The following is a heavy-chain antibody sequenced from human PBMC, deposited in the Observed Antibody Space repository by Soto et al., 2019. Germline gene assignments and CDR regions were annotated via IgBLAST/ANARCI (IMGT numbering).Heavy chain of an antibody. J-gene: IGHJ5*02. V-gene: IGHV3-7*01. CDR3: SRSLNA. Sequence: SLLLSGAASGFTFITYWMDWVRQTPGKGLEWVANINQDGSEKNYVDSVKGRFTISRDNAKNSLYLQMSSLTAEDSALYYCSRSLNAWGQATLVIVSS. CDR2: INQDGSEK. D-gene: IGHD2-8*01. CDR1: GFTFITYW.